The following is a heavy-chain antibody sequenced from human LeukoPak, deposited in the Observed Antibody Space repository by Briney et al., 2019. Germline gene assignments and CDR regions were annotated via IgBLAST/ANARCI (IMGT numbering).Heavy chain of an antibody. CDR1: GYTFTSYA. CDR3: AREHSGSYLSSSGIDY. V-gene: IGHV1-3*01. D-gene: IGHD1-26*01. J-gene: IGHJ4*02. CDR2: INAGNGNT. Sequence: ASVKVSCKASGYTFTSYAMHWVRQAPGQRLEWMGWINAGNGNTKYSQKFQGRVTITRDTSASTAYMELSSLRSEDTAVYYCAREHSGSYLSSSGIDYWGQGTLVTVSS.